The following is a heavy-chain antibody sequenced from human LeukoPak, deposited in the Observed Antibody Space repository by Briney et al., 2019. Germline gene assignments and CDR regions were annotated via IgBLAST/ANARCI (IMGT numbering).Heavy chain of an antibody. V-gene: IGHV3-53*01. CDR3: AREDCSGGSCYLGY. Sequence: PGGSLRLSCAASGFTVSSNYMSWVRQAPGKGLEWVSVIYSGGDTYYAESVKGRFTISRDTSKNTLYLQLNSLRAEDTAVYYCAREDCSGGSCYLGYWGQGTLVTVSS. CDR1: GFTVSSNY. D-gene: IGHD2-15*01. CDR2: IYSGGDT. J-gene: IGHJ4*02.